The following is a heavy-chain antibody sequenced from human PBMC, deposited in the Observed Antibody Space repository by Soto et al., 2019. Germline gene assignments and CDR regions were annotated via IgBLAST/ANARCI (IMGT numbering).Heavy chain of an antibody. CDR1: GFTFSDYY. CDR3: EKASGRVTKRFDS. J-gene: IGHJ4*02. Sequence: QVQVVESGGGLVKPGGSLRLSCAASGFTFSDYYMTWIRQAPGKGLEWVSYISSSVSYTNYADSVKGRFTISRDNAKNSVYLQMNSLGAEDTAVYYCEKASGRVTKRFDSWGQGTLVTVSS. CDR2: ISSSVSYT. D-gene: IGHD4-17*01. V-gene: IGHV3-11*06.